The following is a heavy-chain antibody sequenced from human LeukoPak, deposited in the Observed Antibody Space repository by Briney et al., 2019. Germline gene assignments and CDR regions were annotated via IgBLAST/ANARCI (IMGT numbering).Heavy chain of an antibody. D-gene: IGHD5-12*01. J-gene: IGHJ4*02. V-gene: IGHV3-23*01. CDR2: ISGSGGST. Sequence: PGESLRLSCAASGFTFSSYAMSWVRQAPGKGLEWVSAISGSGGSTYYADSVKGRFTISRDNSKNTLYLQMNSLRAEDTAVYYCAKLLGPVEMATIFYWGQGTLVTVSS. CDR1: GFTFSSYA. CDR3: AKLLGPVEMATIFY.